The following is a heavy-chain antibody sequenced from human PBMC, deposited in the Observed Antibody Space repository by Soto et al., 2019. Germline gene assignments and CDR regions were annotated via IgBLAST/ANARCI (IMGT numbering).Heavy chain of an antibody. D-gene: IGHD3-3*01. V-gene: IGHV1-69*01. Sequence: QVQLVQSGAEVKKPGSSVKVSCKASGGTFSSYAIRWVRQAPGQGLEWMGGIIPIFGTANYAQKFQGRVTITADESTSTAYMELSSLRSEDTAVYYCARAKLWSGQNKPYYFDYWGQGTLVTVSS. CDR1: GGTFSSYA. CDR2: IIPIFGTA. J-gene: IGHJ4*02. CDR3: ARAKLWSGQNKPYYFDY.